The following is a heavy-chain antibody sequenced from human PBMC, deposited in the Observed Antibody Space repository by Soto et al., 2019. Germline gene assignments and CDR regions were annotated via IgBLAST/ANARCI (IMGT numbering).Heavy chain of an antibody. D-gene: IGHD6-19*01. CDR2: IIPIFGTA. CDR3: ARKMPVAGCSHGIRG. Sequence: QVQLVQSGAEVKKPGSSVKVSCKASGGTFSSYAISWVRQAPGQGLEWMGGIIPIFGTANYAQKFQGRVTTRASDAITTANIDLRSIRTGSRASHYRARKMPVAGCSHGIRGWAKGSTVSVS. J-gene: IGHJ6*03. V-gene: IGHV1-69*12. CDR1: GGTFSSYA.